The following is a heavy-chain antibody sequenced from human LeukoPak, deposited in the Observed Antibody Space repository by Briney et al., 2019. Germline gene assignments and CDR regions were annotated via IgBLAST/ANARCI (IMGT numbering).Heavy chain of an antibody. Sequence: ASVKVYCKASGYTFPGYYMHWVRQAPGQGLEWMGWINPNSAGTNYAHNFQGRVTMTRDTSTNTAYMDLSSLRSDDTAVYYCARGITTGAPYWGQGTLVTVSS. J-gene: IGHJ4*02. D-gene: IGHD1-1*01. CDR2: INPNSAGT. V-gene: IGHV1-2*02. CDR1: GYTFPGYY. CDR3: ARGITTGAPY.